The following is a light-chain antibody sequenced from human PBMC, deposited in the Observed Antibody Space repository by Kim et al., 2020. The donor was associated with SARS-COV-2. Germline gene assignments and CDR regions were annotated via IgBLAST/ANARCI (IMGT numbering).Light chain of an antibody. CDR2: SDS. J-gene: IGLJ3*02. Sequence: APGKTARVTCGGNNNGSKSVDWYQQKPGQAPLLVIYSDSHRPSGIPERFSGSNSGNTATLTISRVEAGDEADYYCQVWDSSSDHPVFGGGTQLTVL. CDR1: NNGSKS. V-gene: IGLV3-21*04. CDR3: QVWDSSSDHPV.